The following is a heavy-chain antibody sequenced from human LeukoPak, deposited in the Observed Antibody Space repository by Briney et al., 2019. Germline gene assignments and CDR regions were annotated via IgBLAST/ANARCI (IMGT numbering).Heavy chain of an antibody. D-gene: IGHD4-17*01. CDR3: AREGTTVTTREWFDP. V-gene: IGHV4-30-4*08. Sequence: SQTLSLTCTVSGGSISSGDYYWSWIRQPPGKGLEWIGYIYYSGSTYYNPSLKSRVTISVDTSKNQFSLKLSSVTAADTAVYYCAREGTTVTTREWFDPWGQGTLVTVSP. J-gene: IGHJ5*02. CDR2: IYYSGST. CDR1: GGSISSGDYY.